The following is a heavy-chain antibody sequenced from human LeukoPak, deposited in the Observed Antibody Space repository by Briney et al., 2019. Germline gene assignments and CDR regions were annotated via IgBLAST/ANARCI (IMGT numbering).Heavy chain of an antibody. CDR2: IYRSGTT. J-gene: IGHJ4*02. D-gene: IGHD6-6*01. CDR3: ARDNEVAARSFGY. V-gene: IGHV4-30-2*01. CDR1: GGSISSGDYY. Sequence: SETLSLTCTVSGGSISSGDYYWSWIRQPPGKGLEWIGYIYRSGTTYYNSSLKSRVTISLDRSKNQFSLKLASVTAADTAMYYCARDNEVAARSFGYWGQGTLVTVSS.